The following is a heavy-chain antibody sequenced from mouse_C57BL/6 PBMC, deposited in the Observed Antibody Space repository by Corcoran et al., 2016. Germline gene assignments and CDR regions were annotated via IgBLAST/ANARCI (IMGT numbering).Heavy chain of an antibody. V-gene: IGHV1-26*01. J-gene: IGHJ4*01. D-gene: IGHD3-2*02. CDR3: TRKGYEGYYAMDY. Sequence: EVQLQQSGPELVKPGASVKISCKASGYTFTDYYMNWVKQSHGKSLEWIGDINPNNGGNSYNQKFKGKATLTVDKSSSTAYMELRSLTSEDSAVYYCTRKGYEGYYAMDYWGQGTSVTVSS. CDR2: INPNNGGN. CDR1: GYTFTDYY.